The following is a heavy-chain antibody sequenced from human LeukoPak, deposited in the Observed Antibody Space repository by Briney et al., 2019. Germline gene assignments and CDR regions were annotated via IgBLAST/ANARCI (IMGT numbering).Heavy chain of an antibody. CDR1: GFTFDVFG. CDR3: ARKWLSNAFDI. J-gene: IGHJ3*02. D-gene: IGHD5-12*01. CDR2: INWNGGRT. Sequence: GGSLRLSCAASGFTFDVFGMSWVRQVPGKGLEWVSGINWNGGRTGYADSVKGRFTISRDNAKKSLYLQMNSLRAEDTALYYCARKWLSNAFDIWGQGTMVTVSS. V-gene: IGHV3-20*04.